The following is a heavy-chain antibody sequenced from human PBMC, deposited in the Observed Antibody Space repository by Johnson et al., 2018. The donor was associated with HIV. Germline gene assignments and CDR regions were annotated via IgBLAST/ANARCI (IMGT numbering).Heavy chain of an antibody. J-gene: IGHJ3*02. CDR3: ARVGATAAFDI. CDR2: ISSCGTNI. V-gene: IGHV3-11*01. Sequence: QVHLVESGGGLIQPGVSLRLSCAASGFTVSSHYMSWVRLAPGKGLDWVSYISSCGTNIYYADSVKGRFSISRDNAKSSLYLQMNSLRAEDTAVYYCARVGATAAFDIWGQGTMVTVSS. D-gene: IGHD1-26*01. CDR1: GFTVSSHY.